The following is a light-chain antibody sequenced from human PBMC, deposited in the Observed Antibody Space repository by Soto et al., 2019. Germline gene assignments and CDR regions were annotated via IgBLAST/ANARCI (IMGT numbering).Light chain of an antibody. Sequence: EIVLTQSPAILSLSPGERATLSCRASQSVSSYLAWYQQKPGQAPRLLLYDTSNRATGIPARFSGSGAGTDFTLTISSLEPEDFAVYSCQQRSSWPTFGQGTKVDIK. CDR3: QQRSSWPT. CDR1: QSVSSY. V-gene: IGKV3-11*01. CDR2: DTS. J-gene: IGKJ1*01.